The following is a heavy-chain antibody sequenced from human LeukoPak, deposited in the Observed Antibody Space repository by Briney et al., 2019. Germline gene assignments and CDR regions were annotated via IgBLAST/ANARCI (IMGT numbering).Heavy chain of an antibody. Sequence: PSETLSPTCTVSGGSISSYYWSWIRQPAGKGLEWIGRIYTSGSTNYNPSLKSRVTMSVDTSKNQFSPKLSSVTAADTAVYYCARDTDCSSTSCFPYYYYYMDVWGKGTTVTVSS. D-gene: IGHD2-2*01. J-gene: IGHJ6*03. V-gene: IGHV4-4*07. CDR1: GGSISSYY. CDR3: ARDTDCSSTSCFPYYYYYMDV. CDR2: IYTSGST.